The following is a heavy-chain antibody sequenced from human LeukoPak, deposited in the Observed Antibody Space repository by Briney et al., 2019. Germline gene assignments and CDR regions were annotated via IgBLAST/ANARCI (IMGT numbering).Heavy chain of an antibody. CDR2: ISWNSGSI. V-gene: IGHV3-9*01. CDR3: ARDSEYFQH. CDR1: GFTFSNYA. Sequence: PGGSLRLSCAASGFTFSNYAMSWVRQAPGKGLEWVSGISWNSGSIGYADSVKGRFTISRDNAKNSLYLQMNSLRAEDTAVYYCARDSEYFQHWGQGTLVTVSS. J-gene: IGHJ1*01.